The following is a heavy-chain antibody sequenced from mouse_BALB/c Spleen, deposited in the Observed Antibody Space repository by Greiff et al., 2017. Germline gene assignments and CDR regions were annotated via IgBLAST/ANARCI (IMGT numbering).Heavy chain of an antibody. Sequence: VQLQQSGAELVKPGASVKLSCTASGFNIKDTYMHWVKQRPEQGLEWIGRIDPANGNTKYDPKFQGKATITADTSSTTAYLQLSSLTSEDTAVYYCAGALDYDGPYLDYWGQGTTLTVSS. J-gene: IGHJ2*01. D-gene: IGHD2-4*01. V-gene: IGHV14-3*02. CDR3: AGALDYDGPYLDY. CDR2: IDPANGNT. CDR1: GFNIKDTY.